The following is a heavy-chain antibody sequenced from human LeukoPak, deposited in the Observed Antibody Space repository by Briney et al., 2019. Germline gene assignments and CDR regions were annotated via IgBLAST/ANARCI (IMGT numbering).Heavy chain of an antibody. D-gene: IGHD6-13*01. CDR2: IIPIFGTA. CDR1: GYTFTSYY. Sequence: ASVKVSCKASGYTFTSYYIHWVRQAPGQGLEWMGGIIPIFGTANYAQKFQGRVTITADKSTSTAYMELSSLRSEDTAVYYCARKGSYSSSWNNWFDPWGQGTLVTVSS. V-gene: IGHV1-69*06. CDR3: ARKGSYSSSWNNWFDP. J-gene: IGHJ5*02.